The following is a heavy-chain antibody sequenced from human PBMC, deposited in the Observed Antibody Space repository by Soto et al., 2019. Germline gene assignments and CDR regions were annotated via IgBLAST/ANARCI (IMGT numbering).Heavy chain of an antibody. CDR2: IKEDGSEK. D-gene: IGHD2-2*01. CDR1: EFTFSSYW. CDR3: ARDLGAPGRGSAVGYYYHYGMDV. J-gene: IGHJ6*02. V-gene: IGHV3-7*05. Sequence: EVQLVESGGGLVQPGGSLRLSCAASEFTFSSYWMNWVRPAPGKGLEWVANIKEDGSEKYYVDSVKGRFTISRDNAKNSLYLQMNSLRGEDTAVYYCARDLGAPGRGSAVGYYYHYGMDVWGQGTTVTVSS.